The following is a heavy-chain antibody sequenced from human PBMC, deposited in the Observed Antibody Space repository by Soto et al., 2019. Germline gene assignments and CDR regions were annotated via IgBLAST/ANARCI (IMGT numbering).Heavy chain of an antibody. CDR2: LSYYERDK. Sequence: QVQLVESGGDVVQPGRSLRLSCETSGFSFSSYVLHGVRQAPGKGLEWVAVLSYYERDKYYADSVKGRFNISRDNSKNTLYLQLNILRTEDTADYYWAREWSGDAYSAGGAMDCWVQGTLFTVSS. CDR1: GFSFSSYV. D-gene: IGHD2-2*01. CDR3: AREWSGDAYSAGGAMDC. J-gene: IGHJ4*02. V-gene: IGHV3-30*04.